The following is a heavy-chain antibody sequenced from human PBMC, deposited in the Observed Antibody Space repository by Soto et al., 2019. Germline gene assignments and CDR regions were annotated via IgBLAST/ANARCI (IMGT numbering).Heavy chain of an antibody. V-gene: IGHV3-20*04. CDR1: GFTFDDAG. CDR2: INWNGRDT. Sequence: GESLKISCAASGFTFDDAGMSWVRQTPGKGLEWVAGINWNGRDTGYADSVKGRFIISRDNAKDSLYLQMNSLRAEDTALYYCARSRDSEATSGTYAHYYYGVDVWGQGTKVTVSS. D-gene: IGHD6-13*01. J-gene: IGHJ6*02. CDR3: ARSRDSEATSGTYAHYYYGVDV.